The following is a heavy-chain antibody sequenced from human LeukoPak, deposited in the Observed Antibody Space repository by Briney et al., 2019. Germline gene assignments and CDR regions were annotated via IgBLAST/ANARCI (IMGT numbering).Heavy chain of an antibody. D-gene: IGHD2/OR15-2a*01. V-gene: IGHV3-23*01. CDR3: VRDRGALQYFDY. CDR1: GFTFSSYA. J-gene: IGHJ4*02. Sequence: SGASLRLSCAASGFTFSSYAMSWVRQAPGKGLEWVSAISGSGGSTYYADSVKGRFTISRDNSKNTLYLQMNSLRDDDTAVYYCVRDRGALQYFDYWGQGTLVTVSS. CDR2: ISGSGGST.